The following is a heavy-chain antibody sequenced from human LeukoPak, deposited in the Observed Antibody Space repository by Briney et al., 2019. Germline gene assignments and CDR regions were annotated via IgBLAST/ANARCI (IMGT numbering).Heavy chain of an antibody. CDR3: ARDPTRYYDFWSGDRGNWFDP. CDR2: VSAYNGNT. J-gene: IGHJ5*02. D-gene: IGHD3-3*01. CDR1: GYTFTSYG. V-gene: IGHV1-18*01. Sequence: GASVKVSCKASGYTFTSYGISWVRQAPGQGLEWMGWVSAYNGNTNYAQKLQGRVTMTTDTSTSTAYMELRSLRSDDTAVYYCARDPTRYYDFWSGDRGNWFDPWGQGTLVTVSS.